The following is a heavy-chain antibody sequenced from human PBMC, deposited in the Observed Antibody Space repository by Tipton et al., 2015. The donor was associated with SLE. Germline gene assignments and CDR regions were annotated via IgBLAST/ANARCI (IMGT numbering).Heavy chain of an antibody. V-gene: IGHV4-39*07. CDR2: IYYSGST. CDR1: GGSISSSSYY. J-gene: IGHJ4*02. CDR3: ARAGVSSSPRYLDY. D-gene: IGHD6-6*01. Sequence: TLSLTCTVSGGSISSSSYYWGWIRQPPGKGLEWIGSIYYSGSTYYSPSLKSRVTISVDTSKNQFSLKLSSVTAADTAVYYCARAGVSSSPRYLDYWGQGTLVTVSS.